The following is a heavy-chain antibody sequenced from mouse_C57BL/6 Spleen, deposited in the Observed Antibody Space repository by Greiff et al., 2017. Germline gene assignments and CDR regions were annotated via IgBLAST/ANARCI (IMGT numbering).Heavy chain of an antibody. Sequence: VQLQQPGAELVKPGASVKLSCKASGYTFTSYWMHWVKQRPGQGLEWIGMIHPNSGSTNYNEKFKSKATLTVDKSSSTAYMQRSSLTSEDSAVYYCARKGPYAMDYWGQGTSVTVSS. V-gene: IGHV1-64*01. CDR2: IHPNSGST. CDR1: GYTFTSYW. J-gene: IGHJ4*01. CDR3: ARKGPYAMDY. D-gene: IGHD3-3*01.